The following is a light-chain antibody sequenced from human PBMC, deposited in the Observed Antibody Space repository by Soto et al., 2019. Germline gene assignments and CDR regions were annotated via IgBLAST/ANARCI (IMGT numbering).Light chain of an antibody. CDR1: QSVDSK. CDR2: DAS. CDR3: QQYYVWNT. Sequence: EIVMTQSPATLSVSPGERAIFSCRASQSVDSKLAWYQQKLGQAPRLLICDASTRATGIPARFSGSGSGTEFTLTISSLQSEDFAIYYCQQYYVWNTFGGGTKV. V-gene: IGKV3D-15*01. J-gene: IGKJ4*01.